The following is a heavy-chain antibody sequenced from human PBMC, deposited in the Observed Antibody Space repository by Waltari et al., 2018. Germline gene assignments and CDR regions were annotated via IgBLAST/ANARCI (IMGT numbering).Heavy chain of an antibody. CDR3: ARAVGYCSGGSCYSDYYYGMDV. CDR1: GYSISSGYY. CDR2: IYHSGST. Sequence: QVQLQESGPGLVKPSETLSLTCAVSGYSISSGYYWGWIRQPPGKGLEWIGSIYHSGSTYYNPSLKSRVTISVDTSKNQFSLKLSSVTAADTAVYYCARAVGYCSGGSCYSDYYYGMDVWGQGTTVTVSS. D-gene: IGHD2-15*01. V-gene: IGHV4-38-2*01. J-gene: IGHJ6*02.